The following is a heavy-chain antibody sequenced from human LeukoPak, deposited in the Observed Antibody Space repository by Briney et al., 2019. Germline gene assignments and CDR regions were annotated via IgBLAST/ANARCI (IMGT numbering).Heavy chain of an antibody. CDR1: GFTFSNFA. D-gene: IGHD1-26*01. J-gene: IGHJ4*02. CDR2: ISGSGGST. Sequence: GGSLRLSCAGSGFTFSNFAMSWVRQAPGKGLEWVSAISGSGGSTYYADSVKGRFTISRDNSKNTLYLQMNSLRAEDTAVYYCAKSYLGSYMNWGQGTLVTVSS. V-gene: IGHV3-23*01. CDR3: AKSYLGSYMN.